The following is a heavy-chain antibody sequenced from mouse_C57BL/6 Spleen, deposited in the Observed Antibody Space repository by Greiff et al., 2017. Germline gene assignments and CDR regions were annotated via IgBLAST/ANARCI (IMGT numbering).Heavy chain of an antibody. V-gene: IGHV2-3*01. CDR1: GFSLTSYG. Sequence: QVPLQESGPGLVAPSQSLSITCTVSGFSLTSYGVSWVRQPPGKGLEWLGVIWGDGSTNYHSALISRLSISKDNSKGQVFLKLNSLLTVDTATYSGANQGANGSSRVYAMDYWGQGTSVTVSS. CDR2: IWGDGST. D-gene: IGHD1-1*01. J-gene: IGHJ4*01. CDR3: ANQGANGSSRVYAMDY.